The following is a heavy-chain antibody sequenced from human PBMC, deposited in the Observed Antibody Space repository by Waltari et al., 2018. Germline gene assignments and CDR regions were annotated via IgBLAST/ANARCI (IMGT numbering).Heavy chain of an antibody. CDR1: GFSLTSGVA. CDR2: IYWDDTR. J-gene: IGHJ4*02. V-gene: IGHV2-5*02. CDR3: AHNGGEGYFEY. Sequence: QITLKESGPTLVKPTQTLTLTCTFSGFSLTSGVAVGWIRPPPGKALEWLALIYWDDTRFYRPSLETRLTITKDAANNQAVLTMTNMGPVDTGTYFCAHNGGEGYFEYWGQGIPVTVSS.